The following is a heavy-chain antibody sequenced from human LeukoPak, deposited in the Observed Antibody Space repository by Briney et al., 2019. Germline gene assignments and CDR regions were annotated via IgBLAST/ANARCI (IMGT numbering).Heavy chain of an antibody. CDR3: ARATYYYDSSGYYYPGWFDP. D-gene: IGHD3-22*01. CDR1: GGSISSSNW. Sequence: SETLSLTCAVSGGSISSSNWWSWVRQPPGKGLEWIGEIYHSGSTNYNPSLKSRVTISVDKSKNQFSLKLSSVTAADTAVYYCARATYYYDSSGYYYPGWFDPWGQGTLVTVSS. J-gene: IGHJ5*02. V-gene: IGHV4-4*02. CDR2: IYHSGST.